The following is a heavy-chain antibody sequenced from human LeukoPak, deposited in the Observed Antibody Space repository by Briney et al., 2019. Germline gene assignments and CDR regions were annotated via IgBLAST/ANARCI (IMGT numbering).Heavy chain of an antibody. Sequence: GASVKVSCKASGGTFSSYAISWVRQAPGQGLKWMGWISPYNDTTDYAQNLQGRVTMTTDTSTSTAYMELRSLRSDDTAVYYCARSWGGGDYWGQGTLVTVSS. CDR1: GGTFSSYA. D-gene: IGHD3-10*01. V-gene: IGHV1-18*01. CDR3: ARSWGGGDY. CDR2: ISPYNDTT. J-gene: IGHJ4*02.